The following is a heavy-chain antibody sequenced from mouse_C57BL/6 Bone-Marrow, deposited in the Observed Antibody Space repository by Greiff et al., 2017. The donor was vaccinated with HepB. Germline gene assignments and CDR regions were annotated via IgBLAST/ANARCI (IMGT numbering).Heavy chain of an antibody. CDR2: ISSGGSYT. J-gene: IGHJ1*03. CDR3: SRHGSSCPYWYFGV. CDR1: GFTFSSYG. Sequence: EVKLVESGGDLVKPGGSLKLSCAASGFTFSSYGMSWVRQTPDKRLEWVATISSGGSYTYYPDSVKGRFTISRDNAKNTLYLQMSSLKSEDTAMYYCSRHGSSCPYWYFGVWGTGTTVTVSS. V-gene: IGHV5-6*01. D-gene: IGHD1-1*01.